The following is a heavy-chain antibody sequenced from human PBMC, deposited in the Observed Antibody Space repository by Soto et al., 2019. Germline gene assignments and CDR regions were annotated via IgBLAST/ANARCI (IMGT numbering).Heavy chain of an antibody. Sequence: TASGFTFSSYSLNWVRQAPGKGLEWVSYISTSSSNIYYADSVKGRFTISRDNANNSLYLQMNNLRDGDTAVYYCARDWYSNALAPDAFDIWGQGTMVIVSS. CDR1: GFTFSSYS. D-gene: IGHD5-18*01. CDR2: ISTSSSNI. J-gene: IGHJ3*02. V-gene: IGHV3-48*02. CDR3: ARDWYSNALAPDAFDI.